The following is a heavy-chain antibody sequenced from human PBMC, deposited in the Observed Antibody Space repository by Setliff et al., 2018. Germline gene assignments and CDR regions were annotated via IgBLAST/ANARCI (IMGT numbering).Heavy chain of an antibody. D-gene: IGHD6-6*01. V-gene: IGHV4-34*01. J-gene: IGHJ4*02. Sequence: SETLSLTCAVYGGSFSGYYWSWIRQPPGKGLEWIGEINHSGSTNYNPSLKSRVTISVDTSKNQFSLKLSFVTAADTAVYYCARQTGEQLVDYWGQGTLVTVSS. CDR1: GGSFSGYY. CDR2: INHSGST. CDR3: ARQTGEQLVDY.